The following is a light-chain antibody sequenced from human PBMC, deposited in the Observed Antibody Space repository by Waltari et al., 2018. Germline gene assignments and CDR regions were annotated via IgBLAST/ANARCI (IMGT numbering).Light chain of an antibody. V-gene: IGKV1-39*01. CDR1: QTIRSY. J-gene: IGKJ4*01. CDR2: VAS. Sequence: DVQLTQSPSSLSASLGDTVTITCRARQTIRSYLTWFQQTPGRAPTVLIFVASSLQSGVPSRFSGSGFGTDFTLTISNLQPEDFATYYCQQDYVLPPTFGGGTRVDI. CDR3: QQDYVLPPT.